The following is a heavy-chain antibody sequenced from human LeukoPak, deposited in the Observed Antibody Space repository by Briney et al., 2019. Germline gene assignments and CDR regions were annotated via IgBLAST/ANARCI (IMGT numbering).Heavy chain of an antibody. V-gene: IGHV4-34*01. CDR2: INHSGST. J-gene: IGHJ4*02. CDR3: ASRRGLYYYGSGSLISYYFDY. D-gene: IGHD3-10*01. CDR1: GGSLSTYY. Sequence: SETLSLTCTVSGGSLSTYYWSWIRQPPGKGLEWIGEINHSGSTNYNPSLKSRVTISVDTSKNQFSLKLSSVTAADTAVYYCASRRGLYYYGSGSLISYYFDYWGQGTLVTVSS.